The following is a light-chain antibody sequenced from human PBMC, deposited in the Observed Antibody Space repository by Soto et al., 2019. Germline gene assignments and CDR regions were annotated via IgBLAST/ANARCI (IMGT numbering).Light chain of an antibody. CDR1: SRDVGAYNY. Sequence: QSALTQPASVSGSPGQLITISCTGTSRDVGAYNYVSWYQHHPGKAPKLLIYQVTYRPSGVSTRFAGSKSGNTASLTISGLQAEDEADYYCSSNTAKFTYVFGTGTKVTVL. V-gene: IGLV2-14*01. CDR2: QVT. CDR3: SSNTAKFTYV. J-gene: IGLJ1*01.